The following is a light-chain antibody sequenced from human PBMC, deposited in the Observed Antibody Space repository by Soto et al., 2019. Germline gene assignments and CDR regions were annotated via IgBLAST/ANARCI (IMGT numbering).Light chain of an antibody. V-gene: IGKV3-20*01. Sequence: EIVLTQSPGTLSLSPGERATLSCRASQSVSSGFLAWYQQKPGKAPRLLIYGASRRDTGLPDRFSGSGSGTDFSLTITRLEPEDFAVYYCQPYGTSPFTFGPGTKVDSK. CDR1: QSVSSGF. CDR2: GAS. CDR3: QPYGTSPFT. J-gene: IGKJ3*01.